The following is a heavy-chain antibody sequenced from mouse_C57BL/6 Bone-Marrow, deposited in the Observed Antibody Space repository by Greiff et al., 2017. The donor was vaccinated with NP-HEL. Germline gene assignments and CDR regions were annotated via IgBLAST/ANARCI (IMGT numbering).Heavy chain of an antibody. CDR3: ARGGIYYDYDGGYAMDY. J-gene: IGHJ4*01. D-gene: IGHD2-4*01. V-gene: IGHV1-63*01. CDR1: GYTFTNYW. CDR2: IYPGGGYT. Sequence: VQLVESGAELVRPGTSVKMSCKASGYTFTNYWIGWAKQRPGHGLEWIGDIYPGGGYTNYNEKFKGKATLTADKSSSTAYMQFSSLTSEDSAIYYCARGGIYYDYDGGYAMDYWGQGTSVTVSS.